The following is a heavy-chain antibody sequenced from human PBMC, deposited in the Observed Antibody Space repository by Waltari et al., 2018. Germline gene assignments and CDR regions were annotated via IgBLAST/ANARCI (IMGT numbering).Heavy chain of an antibody. Sequence: QVQLQESGPGLVKPSGTLSVTCAVSADPMSPPYWWSWVRQPPGKGLEWIGQIHGSGRSNYNPSLESRVTVSIDTSTNQVSLRVTSATAADTAVYYCARDRGRGLFLDSWGQGTLVTVSP. J-gene: IGHJ4*02. CDR3: ARDRGRGLFLDS. CDR1: ADPMSPPYW. D-gene: IGHD2-15*01. V-gene: IGHV4-4*02. CDR2: IHGSGRS.